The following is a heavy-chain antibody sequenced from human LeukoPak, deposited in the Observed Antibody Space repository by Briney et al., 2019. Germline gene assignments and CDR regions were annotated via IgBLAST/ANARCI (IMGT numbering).Heavy chain of an antibody. Sequence: GASVKVSCKASGYTFTSYAMHWVRQAPGQRLEWMGWINGGSDNAKYLQKFQGRVTISRDTSASTAYMELSSLRSEDTAVYYCARDQIVVVPAAIDYWGQGTLVTVSS. CDR1: GYTFTSYA. V-gene: IGHV1-3*01. CDR2: INGGSDNA. J-gene: IGHJ4*02. CDR3: ARDQIVVVPAAIDY. D-gene: IGHD2-2*01.